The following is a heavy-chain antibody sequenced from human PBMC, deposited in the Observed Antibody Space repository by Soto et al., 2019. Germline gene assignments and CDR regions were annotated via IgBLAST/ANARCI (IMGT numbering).Heavy chain of an antibody. CDR1: GGSVNSGNYV. J-gene: IGHJ6*01. CDR2: ISNSGST. Sequence: QVQLQESGPGLVKPSQTLSLTCAVSGGSVNSGNYVWSWIRQPPGKGLEWIGYISNSGSTYYNPSLKSPHTISVDTSKNQYSLKLTSVTAADTAVYYCARDNGGLGVWGAGATVTVSS. CDR3: ARDNGGLGV. V-gene: IGHV4-30-4*01. D-gene: IGHD2-8*01.